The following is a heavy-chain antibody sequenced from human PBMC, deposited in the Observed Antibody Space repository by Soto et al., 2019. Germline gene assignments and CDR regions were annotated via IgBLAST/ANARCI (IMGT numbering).Heavy chain of an antibody. J-gene: IGHJ5*02. CDR1: GYSFSKYD. D-gene: IGHD1-26*01. CDR3: ARGVGGATPTGLDP. CDR2: MNPNTGNT. Sequence: QVQLVQSGAEVKKPGASVKVSCKASGYSFSKYDINWVRQVAGQGLEWLGRMNPNTGNTRYAQKIQGRLTMTRNTSISIAYMELSSLISDDTAVYYCARGVGGATPTGLDPWGQGTLVIVSS. V-gene: IGHV1-8*01.